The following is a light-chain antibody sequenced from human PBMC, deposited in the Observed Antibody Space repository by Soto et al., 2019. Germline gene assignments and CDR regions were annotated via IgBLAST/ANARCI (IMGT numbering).Light chain of an antibody. J-gene: IGKJ1*01. CDR3: QQYYTGRT. CDR2: WAY. CDR1: QSVLYSSNNKNY. Sequence: DIVMTQSRDSLAVSLGERATIDCKSSQSVLYSSNNKNYLAWYQQKPGQPPKLLIYWAYTRESGVPDRFSGSAAGTDFTHDIISQQAADVAVYYCQQYYTGRTFGQGTQVEIK. V-gene: IGKV4-1*01.